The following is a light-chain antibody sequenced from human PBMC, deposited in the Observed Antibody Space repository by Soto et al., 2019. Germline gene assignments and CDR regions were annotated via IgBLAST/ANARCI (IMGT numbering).Light chain of an antibody. CDR1: QSITTW. CDR2: DVS. CDR3: QQYDSYSWT. Sequence: DIQMTQSPSTVSAYVGDSVTVTCRASQSITTWLAWYQQRPGKAPKLLIYDVSSLQSGVPSRFSGSGSGTEFTLTISSLQPDDFATYYCQQYDSYSWTFGQGTKVDI. V-gene: IGKV1-5*01. J-gene: IGKJ1*01.